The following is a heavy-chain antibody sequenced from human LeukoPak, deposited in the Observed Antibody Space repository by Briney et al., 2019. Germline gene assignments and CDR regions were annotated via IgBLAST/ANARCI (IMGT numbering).Heavy chain of an antibody. CDR2: ISAYNGNT. J-gene: IGHJ4*02. CDR3: ARGGYCSSTSCYAYFDY. Sequence: ASVKVSCKASGYTFTSYGISWVRQAPGQGLEWMGLISAYNGNTNYAQKLQGRVTMTTDTSTSTAYMELRSLRSDDTAVYYCARGGYCSSTSCYAYFDYWGQGTLVTVSS. D-gene: IGHD2-2*03. V-gene: IGHV1-18*04. CDR1: GYTFTSYG.